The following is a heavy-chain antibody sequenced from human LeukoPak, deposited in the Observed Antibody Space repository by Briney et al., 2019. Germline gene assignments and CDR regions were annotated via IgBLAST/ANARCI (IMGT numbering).Heavy chain of an antibody. V-gene: IGHV3-9*01. J-gene: IGHJ4*02. CDR2: ISWNSGSI. CDR3: AKGGYYYDSSGYYYSRPVDY. CDR1: GFTFDDYA. D-gene: IGHD3-22*01. Sequence: GGSLRLSCAASGFTFDDYAMHWVRQAPGKGLEWVSGISWNSGSIGYADSVKGRFTISRDNAKNSLYLQMNSLRAEDTALYYCAKGGYYYDSSGYYYSRPVDYWGQGTLSPSPQ.